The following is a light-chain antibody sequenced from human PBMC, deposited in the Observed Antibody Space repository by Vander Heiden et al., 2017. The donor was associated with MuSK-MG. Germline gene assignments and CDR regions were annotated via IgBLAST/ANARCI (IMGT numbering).Light chain of an antibody. CDR1: TGAVTSGNY. Sequence: QTVVTREPSLTVSPAGTVTLTCASSTGAVTSGNYPTWFHQQPGQAPRALLYSTSNRYSGTPARFSGSPRGGKAALTLSGVQPEDEAEYYCLLYYGSTRVFGGGTKLIVL. CDR3: LLYYGSTRV. V-gene: IGLV7-43*01. CDR2: STS. J-gene: IGLJ3*02.